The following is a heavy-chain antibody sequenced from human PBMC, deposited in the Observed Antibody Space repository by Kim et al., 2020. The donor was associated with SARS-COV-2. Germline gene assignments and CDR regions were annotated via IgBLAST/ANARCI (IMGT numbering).Heavy chain of an antibody. CDR2: VYYTGSP. Sequence: SETLSLTCNVSGGSITTYKHYWGWIRQPPGKGLEWIGYVYYTGSPYYNPSLNSRVTISVDASKNQFSLKLSSVTATDAAVYYCARQGGFLGDVFRYWGQGTLGTVSA. J-gene: IGHJ4*02. CDR1: GGSITTYKHY. V-gene: IGHV4-39*01. CDR3: ARQGGFLGDVFRY. D-gene: IGHD3-10*01.